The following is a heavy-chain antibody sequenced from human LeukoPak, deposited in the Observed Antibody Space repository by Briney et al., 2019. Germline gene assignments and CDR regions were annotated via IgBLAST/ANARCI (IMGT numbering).Heavy chain of an antibody. V-gene: IGHV4-59*12. J-gene: IGHJ4*02. Sequence: PSETLSLTCTVSGGSISSYYWSWIRQPPGTGLEWIGYIYYSGSTNYNPSLKSRVTTSVDTSKNQFSLKLSSVTAADTAVYYCASSEYSSSSPDYWGQGTLVTVSS. CDR3: ASSEYSSSSPDY. CDR1: GGSISSYY. CDR2: IYYSGST. D-gene: IGHD6-6*01.